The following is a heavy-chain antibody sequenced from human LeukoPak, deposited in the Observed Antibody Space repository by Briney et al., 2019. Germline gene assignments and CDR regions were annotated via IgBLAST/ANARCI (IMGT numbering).Heavy chain of an antibody. CDR1: GYTFTSYG. J-gene: IGHJ4*02. V-gene: IGHV1-18*01. D-gene: IGHD3-10*01. CDR3: ARDGGLWFGELLIDY. CDR2: ISAYNGNT. Sequence: ASVKVSCKASGYTFTSYGISWVRQAPGQGLEWMGWISAYNGNTNYAQTLQGRVTMTTDTSTSTAYMELRSLRSDDTAVYYCARDGGLWFGELLIDYWGQGTLVTVSS.